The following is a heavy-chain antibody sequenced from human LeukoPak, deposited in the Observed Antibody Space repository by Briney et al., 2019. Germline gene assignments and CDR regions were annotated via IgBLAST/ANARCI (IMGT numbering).Heavy chain of an antibody. J-gene: IGHJ4*02. Sequence: PSETLSLTCAVYGGSFSGYYWSWIRQPPGKGLEWIGEINHSGSTNYNPSLKSRVTISVDTSKNQFSLKLSSVTAADTAVYYCARGVNYDFWSGYYPIYFDYWGQGTLVTVSS. D-gene: IGHD3-3*01. CDR1: GGSFSGYY. V-gene: IGHV4-34*01. CDR3: ARGVNYDFWSGYYPIYFDY. CDR2: INHSGST.